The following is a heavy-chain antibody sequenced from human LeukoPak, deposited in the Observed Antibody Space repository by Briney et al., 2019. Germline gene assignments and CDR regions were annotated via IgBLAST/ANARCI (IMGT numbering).Heavy chain of an antibody. J-gene: IGHJ6*02. CDR1: GFTFSSYW. D-gene: IGHD3-16*01. CDR2: INHNGNVN. V-gene: IGHV3-7*03. Sequence: GGSLRLSCAASGFTFSSYWMNWARQAAGKGLEWVASINHNGNVNYYVDSVKGRFAISRDNAKNSLYLQMSNLRAEDTAVYFCARGGGLDVWGQGATVTVSS. CDR3: ARGGGLDV.